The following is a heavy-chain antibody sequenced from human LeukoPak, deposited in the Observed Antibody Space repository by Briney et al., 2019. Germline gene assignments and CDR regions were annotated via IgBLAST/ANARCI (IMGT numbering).Heavy chain of an antibody. Sequence: PGGSLRLSCAASGFTFSSYATSWVRQAPGKGLEWVSAISGSGGSTYYADSVKGRFTISRDNSKNTLYLQMNSLRAEDTAVYYCANLLQGYWQQPLDYWGQGTLVTVSS. J-gene: IGHJ4*02. CDR1: GFTFSSYA. CDR3: ANLLQGYWQQPLDY. V-gene: IGHV3-23*01. D-gene: IGHD6-13*01. CDR2: ISGSGGST.